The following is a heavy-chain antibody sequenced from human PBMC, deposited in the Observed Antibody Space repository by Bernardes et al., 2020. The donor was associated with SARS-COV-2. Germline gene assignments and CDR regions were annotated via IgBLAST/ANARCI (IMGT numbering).Heavy chain of an antibody. CDR3: RGVYYFYGMEV. CDR1: GFTFSTYS. CDR2: ISSSGNTI. V-gene: IGHV3-48*01. Sequence: GGVLRLSCAASGFTFSTYSMNWVRQAPGKGLEWVAYISSSGNTIYYADSVKGRFTISRDNAKDSLSLQMNSLRAEDTAVYYCRGVYYFYGMEVWGPGTTVTVS. J-gene: IGHJ6*02.